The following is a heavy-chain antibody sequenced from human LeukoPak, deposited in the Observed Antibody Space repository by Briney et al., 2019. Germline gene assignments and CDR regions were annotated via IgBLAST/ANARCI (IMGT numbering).Heavy chain of an antibody. Sequence: GESLKISCKGSGYSFTSYWIGWVRQMPGKGLEWMGIIYPSDSDTRYSPSFQGQVTISADKSISTAYLQWSSLKASDTAMYYCAWSWGWSGYRQNPDAFDIWGQGTMVTVSS. D-gene: IGHD3-3*01. J-gene: IGHJ3*02. CDR1: GYSFTSYW. CDR3: AWSWGWSGYRQNPDAFDI. CDR2: IYPSDSDT. V-gene: IGHV5-51*01.